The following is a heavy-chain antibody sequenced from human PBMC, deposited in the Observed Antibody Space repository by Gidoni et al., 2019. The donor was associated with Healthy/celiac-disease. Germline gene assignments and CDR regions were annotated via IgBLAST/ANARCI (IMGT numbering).Heavy chain of an antibody. CDR3: ARTSYYDFGSGYDYWYFDL. Sequence: QVTLKESGPVLVKPTETLTLTCTVSGFSLSNARMGLSWIRQPPGTALEWRAHIFANDENSYSTSLKSRLTISKDTSKSQVVLTMTNMDPVDTATYYCARTSYYDFGSGYDYWYFDLLGRGTLVTVSS. D-gene: IGHD3-3*01. J-gene: IGHJ2*01. CDR1: GFSLSNARMG. CDR2: IFANDEN. V-gene: IGHV2-26*01.